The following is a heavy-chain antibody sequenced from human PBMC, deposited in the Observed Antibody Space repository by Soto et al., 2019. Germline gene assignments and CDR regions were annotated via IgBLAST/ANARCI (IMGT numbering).Heavy chain of an antibody. D-gene: IGHD2-2*01. CDR1: GGTFSSYT. Sequence: SVKVSCKASGGTFSSYTISWVRQAPGQGLEWMGRIIPILGIANYAQKFQGRVTITADKSTSTAYMELSSLRSEDTAVYYCARDRRYQLLHDAFDIWGQGTMVTVSS. CDR3: ARDRRYQLLHDAFDI. J-gene: IGHJ3*02. V-gene: IGHV1-69*04. CDR2: IIPILGIA.